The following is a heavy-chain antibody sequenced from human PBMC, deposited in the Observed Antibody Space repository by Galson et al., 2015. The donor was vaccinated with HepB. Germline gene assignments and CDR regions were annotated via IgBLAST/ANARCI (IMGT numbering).Heavy chain of an antibody. CDR2: ISSYGSDQ. D-gene: IGHD2-21*02. V-gene: IGHV3-30-3*01. CDR1: GFTFSNYA. J-gene: IGHJ4*02. Sequence: SLRLSCAASGFTFSNYAMHWVRQTPGKGLEWVAAISSYGSDQYYADSVKGRFTISRDNSKNTLFLQMNSLRAEDTAVYYCARTPSRCGGDCYGLDYWGQGTLVTVSS. CDR3: ARTPSRCGGDCYGLDY.